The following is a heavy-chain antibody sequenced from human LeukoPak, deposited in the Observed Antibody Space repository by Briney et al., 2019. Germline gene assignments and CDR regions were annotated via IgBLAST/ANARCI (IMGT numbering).Heavy chain of an antibody. Sequence: PGGSLSLSCAVSVFAYSGCAMSGVRRAPGEGGEWVSLIIDSGANSYYTDFVTGRFTITRDNSKDTLFLQMNSLRAEDTAIYYCARDMQLSTWGLGTMVTVSS. D-gene: IGHD3-16*02. CDR2: IIDSGANS. V-gene: IGHV3-23*01. J-gene: IGHJ3*01. CDR1: VFAYSGCA. CDR3: ARDMQLST.